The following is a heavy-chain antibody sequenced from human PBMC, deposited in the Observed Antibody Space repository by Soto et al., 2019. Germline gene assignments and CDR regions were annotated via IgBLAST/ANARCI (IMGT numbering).Heavy chain of an antibody. D-gene: IGHD1-26*01. J-gene: IGHJ4*02. CDR2: ISGSGGST. V-gene: IGHV3-23*01. CDR3: AKAVVGATGRDY. CDR1: GFTFSSYA. Sequence: EVQLLESGGGLVQPGGSLRLSCTASGFTFSSYAMSWVRQAPGKGLEWVSAISGSGGSTYYADSVKGRFTISRDNSKNTLYLQMNSLRAEDTAVYYCAKAVVGATGRDYWGQGTLVTVSS.